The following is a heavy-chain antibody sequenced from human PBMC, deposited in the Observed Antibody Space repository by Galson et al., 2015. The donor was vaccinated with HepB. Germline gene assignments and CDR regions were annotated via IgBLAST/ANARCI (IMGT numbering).Heavy chain of an antibody. J-gene: IGHJ6*03. V-gene: IGHV3-11*01. CDR1: GFSFSDYY. Sequence: SLRLSCAASGFSFSDYYMSWPRQAPGKGLESVSYISSSGSTIYYADSVKGRFTISRDNAKNSLYLQMNSLRAEDTAVYYCARIGYYYYHMDVWGKGTTVTVSS. CDR3: ARIGYYYYHMDV. CDR2: ISSSGSTI.